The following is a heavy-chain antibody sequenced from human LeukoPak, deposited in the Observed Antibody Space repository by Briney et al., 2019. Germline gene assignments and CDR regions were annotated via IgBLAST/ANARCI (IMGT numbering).Heavy chain of an antibody. CDR2: IWYDGSNK. V-gene: IGHV3-33*01. CDR3: LTPAGWVNY. Sequence: PGGSLRHSPAPSLFTSSSHGMHWVRQAPGKGLEWVAVIWYDGSNKYYADSVKGRFTISRDNSKNTLYLQMNSLRAEDTAVYYCLTPAGWVNYWGQGTLVTVSS. CDR1: LFTSSSHG. J-gene: IGHJ4*02. D-gene: IGHD1-14*01.